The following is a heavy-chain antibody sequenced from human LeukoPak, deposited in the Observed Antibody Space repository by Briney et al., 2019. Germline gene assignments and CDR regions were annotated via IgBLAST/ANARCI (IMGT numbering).Heavy chain of an antibody. CDR3: ATYGYGYYYRDV. Sequence: SETLSLTCAVSGDSIKDYYWSWVREKPGTGLKINWYIYSGTTNINPSLKSRVTISVDSSKNQVSLKLWSVTAADTAVYYCATYGYGYYYRDVWGKGTTVTVSS. CDR2: IYSGTT. CDR1: GDSIKDYY. D-gene: IGHD5-18*01. J-gene: IGHJ6*03. V-gene: IGHV4-59*01.